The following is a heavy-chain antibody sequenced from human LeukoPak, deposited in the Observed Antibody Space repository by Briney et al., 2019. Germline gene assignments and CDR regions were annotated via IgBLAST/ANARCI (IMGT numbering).Heavy chain of an antibody. D-gene: IGHD1-14*01. CDR1: GGSFSGYY. J-gene: IGHJ4*02. V-gene: IGHV4-34*01. CDR2: INHSGST. CDR3: ACPSGNHLYSFDY. Sequence: MPSETLSLTCAVYGGSFSGYYWSWIRQPPGKGLEWIGEINHSGSTNYNPSLKSRVTISVDTSKNQFSLKLSSVTAADTAVYYCACPSGNHLYSFDYWGQGTLVTVSS.